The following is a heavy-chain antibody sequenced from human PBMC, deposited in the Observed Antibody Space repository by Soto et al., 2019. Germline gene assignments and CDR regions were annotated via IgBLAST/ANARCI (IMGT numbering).Heavy chain of an antibody. J-gene: IGHJ4*02. D-gene: IGHD6-19*01. CDR3: ASYSSGWYDVSY. Sequence: QVQLQESGPGLVKPSETLSLTCTVSGGSVSSGNYYWSWIRQPPGKRLEWIGYIYYSGSTNYNPALKSRVTISVETSKDQSSLKLCSVTAADTAVYYCASYSSGWYDVSYCGQGTLVTVSS. CDR1: GGSVSSGNYY. CDR2: IYYSGST. V-gene: IGHV4-61*01.